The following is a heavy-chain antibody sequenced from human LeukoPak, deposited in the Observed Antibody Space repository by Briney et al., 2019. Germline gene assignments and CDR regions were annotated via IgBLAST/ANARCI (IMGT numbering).Heavy chain of an antibody. CDR3: AKGRNEDGDAALNY. D-gene: IGHD4-17*01. J-gene: IGHJ4*02. CDR1: GFTFSSYA. CDR2: ISGSGGNT. Sequence: GSLRLSCAASGFTFSSYAMSWVRQAPGKGLGGVSSISGSGGNTFYADSVKGRFTISRDNSKNTLYLQMNSLRAEDTAAYHCAKGRNEDGDAALNYWGQGTLVTVSS. V-gene: IGHV3-23*01.